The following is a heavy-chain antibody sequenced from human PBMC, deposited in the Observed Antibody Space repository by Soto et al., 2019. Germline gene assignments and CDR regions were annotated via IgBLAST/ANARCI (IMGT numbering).Heavy chain of an antibody. CDR2: INPSGGST. CDR1: GYTFTSYY. Sequence: ASVKVSCKASGYTFTSYYMHWVRQAPGQGLEWMGIINPSGGSTSYAQKFQGRVTMTRDTSTSTVYMELSSLRSEDTAVYYCMAAPPPHTDFDYRGQGTLVTVSS. J-gene: IGHJ4*02. V-gene: IGHV1-46*01. CDR3: MAAPPPHTDFDY.